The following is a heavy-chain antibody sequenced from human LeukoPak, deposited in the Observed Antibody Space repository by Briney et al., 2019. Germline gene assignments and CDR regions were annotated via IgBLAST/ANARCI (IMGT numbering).Heavy chain of an antibody. J-gene: IGHJ4*02. CDR3: ARASGRYSVDY. V-gene: IGHV4-61*02. D-gene: IGHD1-26*01. Sequence: PSQTLSLTCTVSGGSISSGSYYWSWIRQPAGKGLERIGRIYTSGSTNYNPSLKSRVTISVDTSKNQFSLKLSSVTAADTAVYYCARASGRYSVDYWGQGTLVTVSS. CDR1: GGSISSGSYY. CDR2: IYTSGST.